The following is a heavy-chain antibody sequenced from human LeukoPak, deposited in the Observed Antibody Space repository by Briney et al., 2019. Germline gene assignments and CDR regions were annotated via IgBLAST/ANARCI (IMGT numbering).Heavy chain of an antibody. V-gene: IGHV1-18*01. CDR1: GYTFTSYG. CDR3: VSTHLHVCYFQH. Sequence: ASVKVSCKASGYTFTSYGISLVRQAPGQGLEWMGWISAYNGNTNYAQKLQGRVTMSTDTSTSTAYMELSSLRSAATDVNYCVSTHLHVCYFQHWGQGTLVTVSS. CDR2: ISAYNGNT. J-gene: IGHJ1*01.